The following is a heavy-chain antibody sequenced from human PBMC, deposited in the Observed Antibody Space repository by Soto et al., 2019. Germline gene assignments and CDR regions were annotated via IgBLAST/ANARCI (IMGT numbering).Heavy chain of an antibody. V-gene: IGHV1-18*01. D-gene: IGHD3-3*01. J-gene: IGHJ4*02. Sequence: ASVKVSFKVSGYTFTSYGISWVRQAPGQRLEWMGWISAYNGNTNYAQKLQGRVTMTTGTSTSTAYMELRSLRSDDTAVYYCARVPPDYDFWSGSRGGDDYWGQGTLVTV. CDR1: GYTFTSYG. CDR3: ARVPPDYDFWSGSRGGDDY. CDR2: ISAYNGNT.